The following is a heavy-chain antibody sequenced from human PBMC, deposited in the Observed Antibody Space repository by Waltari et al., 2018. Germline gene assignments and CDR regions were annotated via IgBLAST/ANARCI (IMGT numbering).Heavy chain of an antibody. CDR3: ACPDPELRHYGTYYYYYYGMDV. CDR2: ISSSGSTI. V-gene: IGHV3-48*03. CDR1: GFPFSSYE. J-gene: IGHJ6*02. D-gene: IGHD3-16*01. Sequence: EVQLVESGGGLVQPGGSLRLSCAASGFPFSSYEMNWVRQAPGKGLEWVTYISSSGSTIYYADSVKGRFTISRDNAKNSLYLQMNSLRAEDTAVYYCACPDPELRHYGTYYYYYYGMDVWGQGTTVTVSS.